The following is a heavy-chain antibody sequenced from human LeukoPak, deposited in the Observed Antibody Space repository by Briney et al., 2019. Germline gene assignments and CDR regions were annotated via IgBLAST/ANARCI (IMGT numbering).Heavy chain of an antibody. J-gene: IGHJ5*02. CDR1: VGSISSSY. CDR2: IYTSVST. Sequence: PSETLSLTCTDPVGSISSSYWCWIRQPARRGLEWIGLIYTSVSTNSNPSLKSPVTMSVDTSKNQFTLKLSSVSAAATAVYYCARDIITPPYNWFDTWGQGTIVTVSS. V-gene: IGHV4-4*07. CDR3: ARDIITPPYNWFDT.